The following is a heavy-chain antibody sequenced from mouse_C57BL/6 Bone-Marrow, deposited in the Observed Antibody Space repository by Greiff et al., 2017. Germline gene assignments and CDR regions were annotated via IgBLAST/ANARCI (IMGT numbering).Heavy chain of an antibody. CDR3: ASPLTGAYALDY. V-gene: IGHV4-1*01. D-gene: IGHD4-1*01. CDR1: GIAFSRYW. Sequence: EVKLVESGGGLVQPGGSLKLSCAVSGIAFSRYWLSWFRRAPGKGLEWVGEINPDSSTINYAPSLKDKFIISRDTAKNTLYLQMSKVSTKDTSLYECASPLTGAYALDYGGKGLSVTVSS. J-gene: IGHJ4*01. CDR2: INPDSSTI.